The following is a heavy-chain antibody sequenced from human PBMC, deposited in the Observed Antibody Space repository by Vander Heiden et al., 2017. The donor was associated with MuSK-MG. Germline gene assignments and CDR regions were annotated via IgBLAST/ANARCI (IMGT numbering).Heavy chain of an antibody. V-gene: IGHV3-33*01. CDR2: IWYDGSNK. CDR1: GFTSRSDG. Sequence: VQLAESRGGVVQSGRSLQLSLAAPGFTSRSDGTHWVRQAPGKGLEWVAVIWYDGSNKYYAASVKGRVTISRDNSKNTLYLQMKSLRAEETAVYYCARGGYYNGGGGYSGGYFEHWGQGTLVTVSS. CDR3: ARGGYYNGGGGYSGGYFEH. J-gene: IGHJ1*01. D-gene: IGHD2-15*01.